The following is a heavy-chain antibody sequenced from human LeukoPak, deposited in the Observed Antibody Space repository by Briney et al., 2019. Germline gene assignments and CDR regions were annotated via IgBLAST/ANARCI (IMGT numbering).Heavy chain of an antibody. CDR3: AKEIWPTVTTPGHTYFDY. CDR1: GLTFSSYS. D-gene: IGHD4-17*01. Sequence: PGGSLRLSCAASGLTFSSYSMNWVRQAPGKGLEWVSSISSSSSYIYYADSVKGRFTISRDNAKNSLYLQMNSLRAEDTAVYYCAKEIWPTVTTPGHTYFDYWGQGALVTVSS. J-gene: IGHJ4*02. V-gene: IGHV3-21*01. CDR2: ISSSSSYI.